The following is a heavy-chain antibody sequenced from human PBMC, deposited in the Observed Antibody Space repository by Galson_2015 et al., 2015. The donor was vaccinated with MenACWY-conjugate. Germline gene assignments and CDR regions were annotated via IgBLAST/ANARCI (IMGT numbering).Heavy chain of an antibody. CDR2: IGTDHGDRDYGDT. J-gene: IGHJ5*02. D-gene: IGHD2/OR15-2a*01. CDR1: GYTFTTYG. V-gene: IGHV1-18*01. Sequence: SVKVSCKASGYTFTTYGISWVRQAPGQGLEWMAWIGTDHGDRDYGDTNYAQKFQGRVTVTADTSTSTAYMELRSLRNDDTAVYYCARDWYCPSTTCDDYFDPWGQGTLVIVSS. CDR3: ARDWYCPSTTCDDYFDP.